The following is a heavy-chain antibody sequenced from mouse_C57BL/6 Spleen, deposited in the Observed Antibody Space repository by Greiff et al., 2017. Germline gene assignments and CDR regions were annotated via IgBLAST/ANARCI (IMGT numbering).Heavy chain of an antibody. CDR2: IDPETGGT. CDR3: TRFTTVVARVDY. D-gene: IGHD1-1*01. V-gene: IGHV1-15*01. CDR1: GYTFTDYE. J-gene: IGHJ2*01. Sequence: VQLQQSGAELVRPGASVTLSCKASGYTFTDYEMHWVKQTPVHGLEWIGAIDPETGGTAYNQKFKGKAILTADKSSSTAYMELRSLTSEDSAVYYCTRFTTVVARVDYWGQGTTLTVSS.